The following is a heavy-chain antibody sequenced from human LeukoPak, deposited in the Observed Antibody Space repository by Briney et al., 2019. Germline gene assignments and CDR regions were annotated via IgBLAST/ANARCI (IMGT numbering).Heavy chain of an antibody. CDR1: GGSISSADYY. V-gene: IGHV4-30-4*08. D-gene: IGHD3-22*01. CDR2: IYYSGST. J-gene: IGHJ4*02. Sequence: SETLSLTCTVSGGSISSADYYWSWIRQPPGKGLEWIGYIYYSGSTYYNPSLKSRVTISVDTSKNQFSLKLSSVTAADTAVYYCARGGYDSSGYYDIYYFDYWGQGTLVTVSS. CDR3: ARGGYDSSGYYDIYYFDY.